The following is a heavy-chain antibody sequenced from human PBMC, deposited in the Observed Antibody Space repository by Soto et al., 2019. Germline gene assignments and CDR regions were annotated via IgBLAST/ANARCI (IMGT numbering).Heavy chain of an antibody. V-gene: IGHV4-4*02. CDR1: GGSISSSNW. Sequence: SETLSLTCAVSGGSISSSNWWSWVRQPPGKGLEWIGEIYHSGSTNYNPSLKSRVTISVDKSKNQFSLKLSSVTAADTAVYYCARRVGYSSAPSYFDYWGQGTLVTVSS. CDR2: IYHSGST. CDR3: ARRVGYSSAPSYFDY. J-gene: IGHJ4*02. D-gene: IGHD6-25*01.